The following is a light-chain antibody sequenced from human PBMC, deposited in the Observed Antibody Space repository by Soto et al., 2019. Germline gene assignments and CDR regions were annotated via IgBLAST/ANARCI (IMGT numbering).Light chain of an antibody. CDR2: SAS. V-gene: IGKV3-20*01. J-gene: IGKJ1*01. Sequence: EIVLTQSPATLSLSPGETATLSCRASQAVRGNYLAWYQQRPGQAPRLLISSASTRVAGIPDRFSGGGSGTDFTLTINTLDPEDFAVYHCQQYGSSPWTFGQGTMVEIK. CDR3: QQYGSSPWT. CDR1: QAVRGNY.